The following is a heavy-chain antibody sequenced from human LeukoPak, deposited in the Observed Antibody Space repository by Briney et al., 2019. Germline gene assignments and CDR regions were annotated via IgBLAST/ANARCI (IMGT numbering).Heavy chain of an antibody. D-gene: IGHD3-10*01. CDR1: GGSISSSSDY. V-gene: IGHV4-39*07. CDR2: INHSGST. CDR3: ARGRSRFGEKCFDY. Sequence: SETLSLTCTVSGGSISSSSDYWGWIRQPPGKGLEWIGEINHSGSTDYNPSLKSRVTISVDTSKNQFSLKLSSVTAADTAVYYCARGRSRFGEKCFDYWGQGTLVTVSS. J-gene: IGHJ4*02.